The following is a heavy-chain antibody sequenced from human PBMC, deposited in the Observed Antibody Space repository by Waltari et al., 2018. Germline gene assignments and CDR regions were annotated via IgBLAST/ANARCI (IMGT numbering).Heavy chain of an antibody. D-gene: IGHD1-26*01. CDR3: AKEGSRFRDSHFDY. Sequence: EVKLLESGGGLVQPGGSLRLSCAASGFTFSSYAMRWVRQAPGKGLEWVSAISGSGGSTYYADSVKGRFTISRDNSKNTLDLQMNSLRAEDTAVYYCAKEGSRFRDSHFDYWGQGTLVTVSS. CDR1: GFTFSSYA. CDR2: ISGSGGST. V-gene: IGHV3-23*01. J-gene: IGHJ4*02.